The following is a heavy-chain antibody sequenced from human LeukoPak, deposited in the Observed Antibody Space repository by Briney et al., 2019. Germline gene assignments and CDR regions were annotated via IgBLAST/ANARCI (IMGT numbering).Heavy chain of an antibody. CDR3: ARARPGYDTPPYYFDF. J-gene: IGHJ4*02. D-gene: IGHD3-16*01. V-gene: IGHV3-48*01. CDR1: GFTFSSYS. Sequence: GGSLRLSCAASGFTFSSYSMNWVRQAPGKGLEWISYIISSSSVIYYADSVRGRFTISRDNAKSSLYLQMNSLRAEDTAVYYCARARPGYDTPPYYFDFWGQGTLVTVSS. CDR2: IISSSSVI.